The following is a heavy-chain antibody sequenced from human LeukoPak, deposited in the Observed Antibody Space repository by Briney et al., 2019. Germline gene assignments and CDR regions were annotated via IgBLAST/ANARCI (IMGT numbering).Heavy chain of an antibody. J-gene: IGHJ4*02. V-gene: IGHV3-30*02. CDR1: GFTFSSYG. CDR2: IRYDGSNK. CDR3: ARGPVITFDY. Sequence: GGSLRLSCAASGFTFSSYGMHWVRQAPGKGLEWVAFIRYDGSNKYYADSVKGRFTISRDNSKNTLYLQMNSLRAEDTAVYYCARGPVITFDYWGQGTLVTVSS. D-gene: IGHD2/OR15-2a*01.